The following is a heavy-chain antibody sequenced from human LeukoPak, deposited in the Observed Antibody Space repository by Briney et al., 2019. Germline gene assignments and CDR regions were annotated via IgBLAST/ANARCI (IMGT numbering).Heavy chain of an antibody. Sequence: NPSETLSLTCTVSGGSISSYYWSWIRQPPGKGLEWIGYIYYSGSTYYNPSLKSRVTISVDTSKNQFSLKLSSVTAADTAVYYCARGHPTFTFDYWGQGTLVTVSS. J-gene: IGHJ4*02. CDR1: GGSISSYY. CDR2: IYYSGST. V-gene: IGHV4-59*08. CDR3: ARGHPTFTFDY.